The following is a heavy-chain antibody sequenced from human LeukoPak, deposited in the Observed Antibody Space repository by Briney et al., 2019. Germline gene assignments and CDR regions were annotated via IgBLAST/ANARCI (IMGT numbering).Heavy chain of an antibody. Sequence: PSETLSLTCTVSGGSISSGDYYWSWIRQPPGKGLEWIGYIDYSGSTYYNPSLKSRITVSVDTSKNQFSLKLTSVTAADTAVYYCARDRGGYASFDYWGQGTLVTVSS. CDR3: ARDRGGYASFDY. D-gene: IGHD5-12*01. CDR2: IDYSGST. V-gene: IGHV4-30-4*01. J-gene: IGHJ4*02. CDR1: GGSISSGDYY.